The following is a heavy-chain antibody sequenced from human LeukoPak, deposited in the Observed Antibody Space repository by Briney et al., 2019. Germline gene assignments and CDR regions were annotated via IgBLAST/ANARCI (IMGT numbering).Heavy chain of an antibody. CDR2: ISSSGSAI. D-gene: IGHD6-19*01. CDR1: GFTFSSYS. J-gene: IGHJ6*02. CDR3: ARVAGDYYYGMDV. Sequence: GGSLRLSCAASGFTFSSYSMNWVRQAPGKGLEWVSYISSSGSAIYYADSVKGRFTISRDNAKNSLYLQMNSLRAEDTAVYYCARVAGDYYYGMDVWGQGTTVTVSS. V-gene: IGHV3-48*04.